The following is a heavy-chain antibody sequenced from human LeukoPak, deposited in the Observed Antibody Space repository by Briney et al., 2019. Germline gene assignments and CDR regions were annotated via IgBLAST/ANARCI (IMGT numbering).Heavy chain of an antibody. J-gene: IGHJ4*02. Sequence: GESLKISCKGSGYSFTSYWISWVRQMPGKGLEWMGRIDPSDSYTNYSPSFQGHVTISADKSISTAYLQRSSLKASDTAMYYCATRSGSYFSALDYWGQGTLVTVSS. CDR1: GYSFTSYW. V-gene: IGHV5-10-1*01. CDR2: IDPSDSYT. CDR3: ATRSGSYFSALDY. D-gene: IGHD1-26*01.